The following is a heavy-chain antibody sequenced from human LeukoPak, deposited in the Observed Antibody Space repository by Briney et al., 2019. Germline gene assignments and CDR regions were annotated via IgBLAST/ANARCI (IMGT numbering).Heavy chain of an antibody. CDR1: GGSFSGYY. CDR2: INHSGST. D-gene: IGHD2-8*02. Sequence: SETLSLTCAVYGGSFSGYYWSWIRQPPGKGLEWIWEINHSGSTNNNPSLKSRVTISVDTSKNQFSLKLSSVTAADTAVYYCARILAYGWGKQHNWFDPWGQGTLVTVSS. J-gene: IGHJ5*02. CDR3: ARILAYGWGKQHNWFDP. V-gene: IGHV4-34*01.